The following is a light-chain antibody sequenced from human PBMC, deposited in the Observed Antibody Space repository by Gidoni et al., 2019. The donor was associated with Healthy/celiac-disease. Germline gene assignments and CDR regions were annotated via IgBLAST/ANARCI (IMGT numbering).Light chain of an antibody. J-gene: IGLJ1*01. Sequence: QSALTQPASVSASPGHSITISCTGTSSDVGGYNHVSWYQQHPDKSPKLMIYDVSNRTSGVSNRFSGSKSGNTATLTITGLQAEDEVDYYCSSYTSSSTRVFGSATKVTVL. CDR1: SSDVGGYNH. CDR2: DVS. V-gene: IGLV2-14*01. CDR3: SSYTSSSTRV.